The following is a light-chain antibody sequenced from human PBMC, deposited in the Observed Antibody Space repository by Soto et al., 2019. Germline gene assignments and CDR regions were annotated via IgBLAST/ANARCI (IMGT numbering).Light chain of an antibody. CDR3: QQYMSAVT. CDR2: GES. V-gene: IGKV3-20*01. Sequence: EIVLTQSPGSLSLSPGQRATLSCRASQSVDTTFFAWYQKNPGQAPRLLIYGESKRATGIPDRFSGSGSVTDFTLIISRLEPGDLAVYYCQQYMSAVTFGQGTKVEIK. J-gene: IGKJ1*01. CDR1: QSVDTTF.